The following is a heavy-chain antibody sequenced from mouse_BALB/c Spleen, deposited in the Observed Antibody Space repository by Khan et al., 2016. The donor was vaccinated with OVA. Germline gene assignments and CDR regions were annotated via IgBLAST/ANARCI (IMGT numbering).Heavy chain of an antibody. CDR2: IYPGSGYT. D-gene: IGHD3-1*01. CDR3: ARRGSARATGDYFDY. V-gene: IGHV1-63*02. Sequence: QVQLKESGAELVRPGTSVKMSCKAAGYTFTNYWIGWVKQRPGHGLEWIGDIYPGSGYTNYNEKFKGKATLTADTSSSTAYLKLSSLTSGDSVIYYCARRGSARATGDYFDYWGKGTTLTGSA. J-gene: IGHJ2*01. CDR1: GYTFTNYW.